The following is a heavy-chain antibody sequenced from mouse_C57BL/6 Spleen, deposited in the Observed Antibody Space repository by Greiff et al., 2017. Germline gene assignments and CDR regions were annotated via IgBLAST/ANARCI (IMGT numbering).Heavy chain of an antibody. CDR3: ARRVIYYYGSRGYYAMDY. J-gene: IGHJ4*01. D-gene: IGHD1-1*01. V-gene: IGHV1-18*01. CDR1: GYTFTDYN. CDR2: INPNNGGT. Sequence: EVMLVESGPELVKPGASVKIPCKASGYTFTDYNMDWVKQSHGKSLEWIGDINPNNGGTIYNQKFKGKATLTVVKSSSTAYMELRSLTSEDTAVYYCARRVIYYYGSRGYYAMDYWGQGTSVTVSS.